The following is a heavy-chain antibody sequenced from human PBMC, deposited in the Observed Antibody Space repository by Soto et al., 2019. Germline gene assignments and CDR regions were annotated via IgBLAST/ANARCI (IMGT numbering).Heavy chain of an antibody. J-gene: IGHJ4*02. CDR3: ARDPLHASLQTGTAGGTLDY. D-gene: IGHD1-7*01. Sequence: QVQLVQSGAEVKKPGASVKVSCEASGYTFTGYYMHWVRQAPGQGLEWMGWINPNSGGTNYAQKFQGRVTMTRDTPISTASMELSRLRSDDTAVYYCARDPLHASLQTGTAGGTLDYWGQGTLVTVSS. CDR1: GYTFTGYY. V-gene: IGHV1-2*02. CDR2: INPNSGGT.